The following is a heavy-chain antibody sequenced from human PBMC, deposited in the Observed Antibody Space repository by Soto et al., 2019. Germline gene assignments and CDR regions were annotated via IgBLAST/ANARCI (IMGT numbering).Heavy chain of an antibody. V-gene: IGHV3-7*01. CDR2: IKRDGTEK. J-gene: IGHJ3*02. Sequence: EVQLVESGGGLVQPGGSLRLSCGASGFTFSVYWMTWVRQAPGKGLEWVANIKRDGTEKYYVDSVKGRFTISRDNAKNSLYLKMNSLRAEDTAVYYCARQPLPPEAFDIWGQGTMVTVSS. CDR1: GFTFSVYW. CDR3: ARQPLPPEAFDI.